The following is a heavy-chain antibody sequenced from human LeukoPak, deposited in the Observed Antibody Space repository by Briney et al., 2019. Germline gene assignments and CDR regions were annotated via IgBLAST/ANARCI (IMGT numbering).Heavy chain of an antibody. J-gene: IGHJ4*02. CDR1: GYTFTSYG. Sequence: ASVKVSCKASGYTFTSYGISWVRQAPGQGLEWMGWISAYNGNTNYAQKLQGRVTMTTDTSTSTANMELRSLRSDDTAFYYCAREGGNVLLWFGEFEVWGQGTLVTVSS. D-gene: IGHD3-10*01. V-gene: IGHV1-18*01. CDR3: AREGGNVLLWFGEFEV. CDR2: ISAYNGNT.